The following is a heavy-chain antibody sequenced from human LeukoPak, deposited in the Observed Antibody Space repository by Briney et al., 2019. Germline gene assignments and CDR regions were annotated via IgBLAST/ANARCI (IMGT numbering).Heavy chain of an antibody. Sequence: GGSLRLSCAASGFTFSTHWMSWVRQTPGKGLEWVANIREDGGEKHYLDSVKGRFTISRDNAKNSLYLQMNSLRAEDTGVYFCAGHLPWTSLDYWGLGTRVTVSS. CDR2: IREDGGEK. CDR3: AGHLPWTSLDY. CDR1: GFTFSTHW. V-gene: IGHV3-7*01. J-gene: IGHJ4*02. D-gene: IGHD2-2*01.